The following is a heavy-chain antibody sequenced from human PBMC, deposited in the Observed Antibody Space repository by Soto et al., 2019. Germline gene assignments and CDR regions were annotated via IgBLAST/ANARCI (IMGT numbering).Heavy chain of an antibody. D-gene: IGHD3-22*01. Sequence: GGSLRLSCAPSGFTFSNYWMSWVRQAPGKGLEWVANIKQDGSETFYVDSVRGRFTISRDNAKNSLYLQMNSLRVEDTALYYCARAGHYDTSSYWAEDFWGQGTLVTVSS. J-gene: IGHJ4*02. CDR1: GFTFSNYW. CDR2: IKQDGSET. CDR3: ARAGHYDTSSYWAEDF. V-gene: IGHV3-7*03.